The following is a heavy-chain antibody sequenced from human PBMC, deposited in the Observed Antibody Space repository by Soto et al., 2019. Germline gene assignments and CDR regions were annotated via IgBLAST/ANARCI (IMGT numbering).Heavy chain of an antibody. J-gene: IGHJ5*01. CDR2: IYKSATT. CDR3: ARGRYCLTGSCFPNWFDS. CDR1: GDSISTVDYF. V-gene: IGHV4-30-4*01. D-gene: IGHD2-15*01. Sequence: SETLSLTCSVSGDSISTVDYFWAWIRQPPGQTLEYIGYIYKSATTYYNPSFESRVAISLDTSKSQFSLTVTSVTAGDTAVYFCARGRYCLTGSCFPNWFDSWGRGTLVPSPQ.